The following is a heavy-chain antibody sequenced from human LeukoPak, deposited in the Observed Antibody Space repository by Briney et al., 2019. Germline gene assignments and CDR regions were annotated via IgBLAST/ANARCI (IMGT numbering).Heavy chain of an antibody. CDR3: ARAVTETCFDY. CDR1: GGSISSYY. CDR2: IYYSGST. Sequence: PSETLSLTCTVSGGSISSYYWSWIRQPPGKGLEWIGYIYYSGSTNYNPSLKSRVTISVDTSKNQFSLKLSSVTAADTAVYYCARAVTETCFDYWGQGTLVTVSS. J-gene: IGHJ4*02. D-gene: IGHD4-17*01. V-gene: IGHV4-59*01.